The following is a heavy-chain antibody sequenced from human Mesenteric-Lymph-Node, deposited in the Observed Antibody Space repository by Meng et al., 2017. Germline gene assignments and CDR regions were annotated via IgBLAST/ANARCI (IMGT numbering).Heavy chain of an antibody. V-gene: IGHV3-11*04. CDR2: IDISGSTK. CDR3: ARDHGSLNWFDP. D-gene: IGHD6-25*01. CDR1: GFPFTDYY. J-gene: IGHJ5*02. Sequence: QVQLVESGGGLVKPGGSLRLSCAASGFPFTDYYMSWIRQAPGKGLEWVSYIDISGSTKYYADSVKGRFSISRDNAKNSVSLQMTRLRVEDTAVYYCARDHGSLNWFDPWGQGTLVTVSS.